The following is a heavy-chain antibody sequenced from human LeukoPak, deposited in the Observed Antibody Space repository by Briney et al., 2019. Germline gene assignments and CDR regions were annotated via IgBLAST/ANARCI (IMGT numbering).Heavy chain of an antibody. CDR1: GYTFTSYA. CDR2: INTNTGNP. CDR3: ARVKMATIVPLDEDY. V-gene: IGHV7-4-1*02. J-gene: IGHJ4*02. D-gene: IGHD5-24*01. Sequence: GASVKVSCKASGYTFTSYAMNWVRQAPGQGLEWVGWINTNTGNPTYAQGFTGRFVFSLDTSVSTAYLQISSLKAEDTAVYYCARVKMATIVPLDEDYWGQGTLVTVSS.